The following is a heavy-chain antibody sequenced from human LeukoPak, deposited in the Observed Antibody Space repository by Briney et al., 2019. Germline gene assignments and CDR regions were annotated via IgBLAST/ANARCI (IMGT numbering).Heavy chain of an antibody. CDR2: ISSSGSTI. CDR1: GFTFSSYE. Sequence: PGGSLRLSCAASGFTFSSYEMNWVRQAPGKGLEWVSYISSSGSTIYYADSVKARFTISRDNAKNSLYLQMNSLRAEDTAVYYCARDRAEQWLVSSNYFDYWGQGTLVTVSS. J-gene: IGHJ4*02. V-gene: IGHV3-48*03. D-gene: IGHD6-19*01. CDR3: ARDRAEQWLVSSNYFDY.